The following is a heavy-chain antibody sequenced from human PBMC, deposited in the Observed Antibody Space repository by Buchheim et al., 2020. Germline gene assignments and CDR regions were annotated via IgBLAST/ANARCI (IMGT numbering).Heavy chain of an antibody. CDR2: MNPNSGNT. CDR3: ARGRELRYFDWLFPYYYYGMDV. D-gene: IGHD3-9*01. V-gene: IGHV1-8*01. Sequence: QVQLVQSGAEVKKPGASVKVSCKASGYTFTSYDINWVRQATGQGLEWMGWMNPNSGNTGYAQKFQGRVTMTRNPSISTAYIELSSLRSEDTAVYYCARGRELRYFDWLFPYYYYGMDVWGQGTT. CDR1: GYTFTSYD. J-gene: IGHJ6*02.